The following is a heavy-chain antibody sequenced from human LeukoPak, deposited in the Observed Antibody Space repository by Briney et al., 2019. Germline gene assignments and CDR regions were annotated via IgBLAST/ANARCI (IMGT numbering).Heavy chain of an antibody. Sequence: NSSETLSLTCAVYGGSFSGYYWSWIRQPPGKGLEWIGEINHSGSTNYNPSLKSRVTISLDTSKNQFSLRLSSVTAADTAVYYCARPNLGFYDILTGYYEGGDAFDVWGQGTLVTVSS. CDR1: GGSFSGYY. CDR2: INHSGST. J-gene: IGHJ3*01. V-gene: IGHV4-34*01. CDR3: ARPNLGFYDILTGYYEGGDAFDV. D-gene: IGHD3-9*01.